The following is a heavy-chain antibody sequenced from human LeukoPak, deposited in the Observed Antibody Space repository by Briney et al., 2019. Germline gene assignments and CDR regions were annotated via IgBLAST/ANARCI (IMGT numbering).Heavy chain of an antibody. CDR1: GFTFSSYA. D-gene: IGHD6-13*01. V-gene: IGHV3-23*01. J-gene: IGHJ3*02. CDR3: AKKLTSSWYPTDGFDI. Sequence: HPGGSLRLSCAASGFTFSSYALSWVRQAPGKGLEWVSGISGSSGNTYYADSVKGRFTISRDNSKNTLYLQMNSLRAEDTAVYFCAKKLTSSWYPTDGFDIWGQGTMVTVSP. CDR2: ISGSSGNT.